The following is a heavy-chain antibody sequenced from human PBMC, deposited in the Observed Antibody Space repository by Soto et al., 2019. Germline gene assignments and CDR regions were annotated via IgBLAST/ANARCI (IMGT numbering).Heavy chain of an antibody. D-gene: IGHD6-19*01. CDR3: AKRGRGAVAFDY. Sequence: EVQLLESGGGLLQPGGSLRLSCAASGFTFSSYAMSWVRQAPGKGLEWVSTVSGSGVSTYYADSVKGRFTFSRDNSKNTLYLQMNSLRAEDTAVYYCAKRGRGAVAFDYWGQGTLVTVSS. CDR2: VSGSGVST. J-gene: IGHJ4*02. V-gene: IGHV3-23*01. CDR1: GFTFSSYA.